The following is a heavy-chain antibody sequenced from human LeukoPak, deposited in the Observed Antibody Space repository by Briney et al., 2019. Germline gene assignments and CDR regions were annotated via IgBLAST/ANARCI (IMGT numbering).Heavy chain of an antibody. D-gene: IGHD4-17*01. V-gene: IGHV3-23*01. CDR1: GFIFSRYA. Sequence: GGSLRLSCAASGFIFSRYAISWVRQAPGKGLEWVSAISVTGGTTYYADPVKGRFTIYRDNSKSTLYLQMNSLRAEDTAVYYCARNLNDYGDRIWDYWGQGTLVTVSS. CDR3: ARNLNDYGDRIWDY. J-gene: IGHJ4*02. CDR2: ISVTGGTT.